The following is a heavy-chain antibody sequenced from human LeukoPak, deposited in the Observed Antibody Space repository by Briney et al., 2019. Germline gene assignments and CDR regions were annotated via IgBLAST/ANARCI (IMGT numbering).Heavy chain of an antibody. V-gene: IGHV3-23*01. Sequence: GGSLRLSCAASGFTFSSYAMSWVRQAPGKGLEWVSAISGSGGSTYYADSVKGRFTISRDNAKNSLYLQMNSLRAEDTAVYYCARDLPYYDILTGPGDWGQGTLVTVSS. CDR1: GFTFSSYA. CDR3: ARDLPYYDILTGPGD. J-gene: IGHJ4*02. CDR2: ISGSGGST. D-gene: IGHD3-9*01.